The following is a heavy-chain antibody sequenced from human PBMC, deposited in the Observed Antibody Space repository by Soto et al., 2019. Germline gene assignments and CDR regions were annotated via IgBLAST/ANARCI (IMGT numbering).Heavy chain of an antibody. J-gene: IGHJ6*03. Sequence: EVQLMESGGNLVQPGESLRLSCAASGFSFRNYGMSWVRQAPGKGLEWVSAISGSDGSTYYADSVKGRFTISRDNSKNTLYLQMNSLRPEDTAVYYCAKVTRLPAFGYYYYMDVWGTGTTVTVSS. CDR2: ISGSDGST. CDR3: AKVTRLPAFGYYYYMDV. CDR1: GFSFRNYG. D-gene: IGHD2-2*01. V-gene: IGHV3-23*01.